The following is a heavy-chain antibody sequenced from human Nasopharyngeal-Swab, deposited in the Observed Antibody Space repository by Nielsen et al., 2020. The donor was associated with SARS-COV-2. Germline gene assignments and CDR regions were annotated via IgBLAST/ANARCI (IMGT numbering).Heavy chain of an antibody. CDR2: ISYDGSNK. CDR3: ARDLTPMVIIYAFDM. D-gene: IGHD5-18*01. Sequence: GGSLRLSCAASGFTFSSYGMHWVRQAPGKGLEWVAVISYDGSNKYYADSVKGRFTISRDNSKNTLYLQMNSLRAEDTAVYYCARDLTPMVIIYAFDMWGQGTMVTVSS. V-gene: IGHV3-30*03. J-gene: IGHJ3*02. CDR1: GFTFSSYG.